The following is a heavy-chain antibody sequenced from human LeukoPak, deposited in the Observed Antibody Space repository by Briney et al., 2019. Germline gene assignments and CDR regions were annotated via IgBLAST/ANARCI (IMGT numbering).Heavy chain of an antibody. V-gene: IGHV4-59*01. D-gene: IGHD6-19*01. Sequence: PSETLSLTCTVSGGSISSYYWSWIRQPPGKGLEWIGYIYYSGSTNYNPSLKSRVTISVDTSKNQFSLKLSSVTAAGTAVYYCARDLHSGWYLPPYYGMDVWGQGTTVTVSS. CDR3: ARDLHSGWYLPPYYGMDV. CDR2: IYYSGST. CDR1: GGSISSYY. J-gene: IGHJ6*02.